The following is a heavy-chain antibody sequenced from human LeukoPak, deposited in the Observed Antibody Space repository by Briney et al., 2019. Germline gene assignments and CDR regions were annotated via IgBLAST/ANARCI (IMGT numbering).Heavy chain of an antibody. Sequence: SETLSLTCAVYGGSFSGYYWSWIRQPPGKGLEWIGEINHSGSTNYNPSLKSRVTISVDTSKNQFSLKLSPVTAADTAVYYCARGGNYYDSSGYYPPDYWGQGTLVTVSS. D-gene: IGHD3-22*01. CDR3: ARGGNYYDSSGYYPPDY. CDR2: INHSGST. V-gene: IGHV4-34*01. CDR1: GGSFSGYY. J-gene: IGHJ4*02.